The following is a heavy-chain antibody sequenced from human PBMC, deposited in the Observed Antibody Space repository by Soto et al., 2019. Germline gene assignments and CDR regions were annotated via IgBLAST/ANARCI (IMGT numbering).Heavy chain of an antibody. V-gene: IGHV3-30-3*01. CDR2: ISYDGNNK. CDR1: GFTYSTYT. CDR3: AKGLSSGWYLPFDP. Sequence: GGSLRLSCAASGFTYSTYTMHWVRQAPGKGLEWVAVISYDGNNKFYADSVKGRFTISRDNSKNTLYLQMNSLRPEDTAVYYCAKGLSSGWYLPFDPWGQGTLVTVSS. D-gene: IGHD6-19*01. J-gene: IGHJ5*02.